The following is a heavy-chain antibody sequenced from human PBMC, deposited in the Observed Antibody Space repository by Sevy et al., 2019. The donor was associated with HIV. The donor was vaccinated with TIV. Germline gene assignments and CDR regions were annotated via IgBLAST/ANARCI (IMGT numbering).Heavy chain of an antibody. D-gene: IGHD3-10*01. J-gene: IGHJ5*02. CDR1: GFRFRDYR. V-gene: IGHV3-48*02. CDR2: ITSSSNTI. Sequence: GESLKISCAASGFRFRDYRMNWVRQAPGKGLEWGSYITSSSNTINYADSVKGRFTISRDNGRNSLYLQINSLRHEDTAVYYCARDRGRGEVALDLWGQGTLVTVSS. CDR3: ARDRGRGEVALDL.